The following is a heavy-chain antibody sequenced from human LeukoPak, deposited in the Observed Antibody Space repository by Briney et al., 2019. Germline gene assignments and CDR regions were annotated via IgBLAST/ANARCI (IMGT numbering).Heavy chain of an antibody. D-gene: IGHD5-12*01. V-gene: IGHV4-59*08. CDR3: GRHGYSGSDLSLP. CDR1: GASVSSSY. J-gene: IGHJ5*02. CDR2: IHNSGST. Sequence: SETLSLTCTVSGASVSSSYWDWMRQPPGKGLEWIGYIHNSGSTSYNPSLKSRLTIAIDRARNQFSLKLTSVSAADTAVYYCGRHGYSGSDLSLPWGQGTLVTVSS.